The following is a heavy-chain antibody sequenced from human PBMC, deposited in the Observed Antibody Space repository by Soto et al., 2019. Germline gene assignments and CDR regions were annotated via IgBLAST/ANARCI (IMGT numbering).Heavy chain of an antibody. CDR3: AKGGDHDFWGKEGMDV. V-gene: IGHV3-23*01. CDR1: GFTFSTYA. CDR2: ISGSGGST. Sequence: GGSLRLSCAASGFTFSTYAMNWVRQAPGKGLEWVSAISGSGGSTYYADSVKGRFTISRDNSKNTLYLQMNSLRAEDTAVYYCAKGGDHDFWGKEGMDVWGQGTTVTVSS. D-gene: IGHD3-3*01. J-gene: IGHJ6*02.